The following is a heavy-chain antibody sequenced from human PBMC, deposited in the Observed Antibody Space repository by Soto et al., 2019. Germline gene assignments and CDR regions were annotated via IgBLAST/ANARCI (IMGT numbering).Heavy chain of an antibody. CDR3: AKGPRETYYYYYMDV. CDR1: GFTFSSYA. Sequence: GGSLRLSCAASGFTFSSYAMSWVRQSPGKGLEWVSAISGSGGSTYYADSVKGRFTISRDNSKNTLYLQINSLRAEDTAVYYCAKGPRETYYYYYMDVWGKGTTVTVSS. CDR2: ISGSGGST. V-gene: IGHV3-23*01. J-gene: IGHJ6*03.